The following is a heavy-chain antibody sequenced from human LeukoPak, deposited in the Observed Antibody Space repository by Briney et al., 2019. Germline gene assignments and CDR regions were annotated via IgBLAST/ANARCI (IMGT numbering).Heavy chain of an antibody. CDR2: ISPNSGAT. CDR1: GYTFTDYY. D-gene: IGHD2-21*02. CDR3: ARDVAAYCGANCYSLNWFDS. V-gene: IGHV1-2*06. J-gene: IGHJ5*01. Sequence: ASVKVSCTTSGYTFTDYYIHWVRQAPGQGLEWMGRISPNSGATRYAQKFQGRVTMTTDTSINTAYMQLTILTSDDTAVYYCARDVAAYCGANCYSLNWFDSWGQGTLVTVSS.